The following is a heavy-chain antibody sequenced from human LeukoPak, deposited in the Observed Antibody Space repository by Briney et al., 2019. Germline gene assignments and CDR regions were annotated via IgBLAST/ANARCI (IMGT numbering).Heavy chain of an antibody. CDR2: IYPRDGST. V-gene: IGHV1-46*01. CDR3: ARDQEGFDY. J-gene: IGHJ4*02. Sequence: ASVKVSFKASGYTFTSNYIHWVRQAPGQGLEWMGMIYPRDGSTSYAQKFQGRVTVTRDTSTSTVHMDLSGLRSEDTAVYYCARDQEGFDYWGQGTLVTVSS. CDR1: GYTFTSNY.